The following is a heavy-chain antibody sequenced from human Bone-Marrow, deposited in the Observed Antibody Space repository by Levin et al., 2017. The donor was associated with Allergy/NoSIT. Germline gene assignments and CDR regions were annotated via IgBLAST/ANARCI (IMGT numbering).Heavy chain of an antibody. V-gene: IGHV3-30*04. D-gene: IGHD2-15*01. J-gene: IGHJ6*02. CDR3: ARGSALNFTFIVVVVAATHYYYGMDV. CDR2: ISYDGSNK. Sequence: GGSLRLSCAASGFTFSSYAMHWVRQAPGKGLEWVAVISYDGSNKYYADSVKGRFTISRDNSKNTLYLQMNSLRAEDTAVYYCARGSALNFTFIVVVVAATHYYYGMDVWGQGTTVTVSS. CDR1: GFTFSSYA.